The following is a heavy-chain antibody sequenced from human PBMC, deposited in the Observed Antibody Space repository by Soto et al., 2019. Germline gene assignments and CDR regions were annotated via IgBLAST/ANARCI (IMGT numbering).Heavy chain of an antibody. CDR2: ISGFNGQT. V-gene: IGHV1-18*01. J-gene: IGHJ4*02. Sequence: ASVKVSCKASGNTFASHGFSWVRQAPGQGLEWMGWISGFNGQTNYALKFQGRVTLTTDASTSTAYMEQRSLRSDDTAVYFCARVDPRGVAVVRDYWGQGTLVTVSS. CDR1: GNTFASHG. D-gene: IGHD3-10*01. CDR3: ARVDPRGVAVVRDY.